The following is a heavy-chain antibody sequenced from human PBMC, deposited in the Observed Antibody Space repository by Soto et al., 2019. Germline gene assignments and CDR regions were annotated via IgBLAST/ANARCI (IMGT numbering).Heavy chain of an antibody. CDR2: IFSSGST. V-gene: IGHV4-4*07. Sequence: SETLSLSCTVPGGSINTFYWSWVLQPAGKGLEWIGRIFSSGSTSFNPSLESRVAMSVDASKNHFSLNLSSVTAADMAVYYCAREGSYSAYNFAHGIQLWYFDFWGPGALVTVSS. D-gene: IGHD5-12*01. CDR1: GGSINTFY. CDR3: AREGSYSAYNFAHGIQLWYFDF. J-gene: IGHJ4*02.